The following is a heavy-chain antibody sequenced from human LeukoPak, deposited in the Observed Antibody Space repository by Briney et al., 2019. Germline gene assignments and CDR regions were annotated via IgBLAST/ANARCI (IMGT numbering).Heavy chain of an antibody. V-gene: IGHV3-7*01. Sequence: GGSLRLSCAASAFTFSDYWMTWVRQTPGKGLERVANINNHGSETYYVDSVRGRFTISRDNAKNSLYLQMNSLRDDDTAVYFCTRDQGWQQFDSWGQGTLVTVSS. CDR3: TRDQGWQQFDS. J-gene: IGHJ4*02. D-gene: IGHD5-24*01. CDR2: INNHGSET. CDR1: AFTFSDYW.